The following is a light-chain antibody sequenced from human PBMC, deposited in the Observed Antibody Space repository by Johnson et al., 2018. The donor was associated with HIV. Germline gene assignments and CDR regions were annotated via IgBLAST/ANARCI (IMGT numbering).Light chain of an antibody. V-gene: IGLV1-51*01. CDR2: DNN. CDR3: GTWGGV. CDR1: SSNVGSSF. J-gene: IGLJ1*01. Sequence: QSVLTQPPSVSAAPGQTVTISCSGSSSNVGSSFVSWYQQVPGAAPKLLIYDNNKRPSGIPDRFSGSKSGTSATLGITGLQTGDEADYYCGTWGGVFGTGTKVTVL.